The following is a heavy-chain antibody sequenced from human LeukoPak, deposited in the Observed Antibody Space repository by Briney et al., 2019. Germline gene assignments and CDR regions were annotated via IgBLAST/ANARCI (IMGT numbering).Heavy chain of an antibody. V-gene: IGHV1-18*01. J-gene: IGHJ6*03. CDR3: ASSDTAMVTSPNYYYYMDV. Sequence: ASVKVSCKASGGTFSSYAISWVRQAPGQGLEWMGWISAYNGNTNYAQKLQGRVTMTTDTSTSTAYMELRSLRSEDTAVYYCASSDTAMVTSPNYYYYMDVWGKGTTVTVSS. CDR2: ISAYNGNT. D-gene: IGHD5-18*01. CDR1: GGTFSSYA.